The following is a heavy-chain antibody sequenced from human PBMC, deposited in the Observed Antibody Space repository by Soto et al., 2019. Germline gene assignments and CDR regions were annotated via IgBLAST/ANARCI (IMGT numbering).Heavy chain of an antibody. CDR1: GYSFSNYW. CDR3: ARGLSGSESGGDF. Sequence: PGESLKISCKGSGYSFSNYWISWVRQMPGKGLEWMGRIDPSDSWTHYSPSFQGHVTISADKSISTVYLQWSSLKASDTAVYYCARGLSGSESGGDFWGQGTLVTVSS. V-gene: IGHV5-10-1*01. J-gene: IGHJ4*02. D-gene: IGHD3-10*01. CDR2: IDPSDSWT.